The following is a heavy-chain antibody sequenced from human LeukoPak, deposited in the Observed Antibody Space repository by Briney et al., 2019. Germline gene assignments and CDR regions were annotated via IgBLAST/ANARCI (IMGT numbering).Heavy chain of an antibody. CDR3: AKSTVIKPRWYYFDY. D-gene: IGHD3-3*01. J-gene: IGHJ4*02. CDR2: ISYDGSNK. Sequence: PGGSLRLSCAASGFTFSSYGMHWVRQAPGKGLEWVAVISYDGSNKYYADSVKGRFTISRDNSKNTLYLQMNSLRAEDTAVYYCAKSTVIKPRWYYFDYWGQGTLVTVSS. V-gene: IGHV3-30*18. CDR1: GFTFSSYG.